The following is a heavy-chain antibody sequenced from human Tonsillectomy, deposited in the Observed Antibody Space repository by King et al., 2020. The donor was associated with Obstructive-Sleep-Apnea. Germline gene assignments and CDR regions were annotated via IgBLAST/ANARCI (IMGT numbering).Heavy chain of an antibody. J-gene: IGHJ4*02. Sequence: VPLVESGGGLVQPGGSLRLSCAASGFTFSSYAMSWVRPAPGKGLEWVSTINNSGGTYSADSVKGRFTISRDNSKNTLYLQMNSLRAEDTAVYYCAKLHGAAMVRWDFDYWGQGTLVTVSS. CDR1: GFTFSSYA. CDR3: AKLHGAAMVRWDFDY. CDR2: INNSGGT. D-gene: IGHD3-10*01. V-gene: IGHV3-23*04.